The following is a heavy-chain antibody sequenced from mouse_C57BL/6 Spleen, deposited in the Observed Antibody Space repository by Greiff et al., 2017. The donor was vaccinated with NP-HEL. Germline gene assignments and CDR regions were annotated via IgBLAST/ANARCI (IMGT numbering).Heavy chain of an antibody. V-gene: IGHV1-82*01. D-gene: IGHD1-2*01. CDR3: AGEAANPYAMDY. Sequence: VQLQQSGPELVKPGASVKISCKASGYAFSSSWMNWVKQRPGKGLEWIGRIYPGDGDTNYNGKFKGKATLTADKSSSTAYMQLSSLTSEDSAVYFCAGEAANPYAMDYWGQGTSVTVSS. CDR2: IYPGDGDT. CDR1: GYAFSSSW. J-gene: IGHJ4*01.